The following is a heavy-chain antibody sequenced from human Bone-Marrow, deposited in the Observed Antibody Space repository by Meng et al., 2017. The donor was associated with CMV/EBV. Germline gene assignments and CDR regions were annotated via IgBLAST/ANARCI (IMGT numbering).Heavy chain of an antibody. J-gene: IGHJ4*02. CDR2: IYYSGIT. D-gene: IGHD2-15*01. CDR3: ASGFCSGGSCFYFDY. V-gene: IGHV4-61*08. Sequence: QVQLQESGPGLVKPSETLSLTFTVSGASVSSGGYYWNWIRQPPGKGLEWIGFIYYSGITNYNPSLKSRVTMSLDMSRNQFSLKLSSVTAADTAVYYCASGFCSGGSCFYFDYWGQGILVTVSS. CDR1: GASVSSGGYY.